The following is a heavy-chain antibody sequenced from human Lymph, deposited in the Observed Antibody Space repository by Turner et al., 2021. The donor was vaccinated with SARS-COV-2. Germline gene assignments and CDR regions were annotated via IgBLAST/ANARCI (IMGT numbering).Heavy chain of an antibody. D-gene: IGHD4-17*01. CDR3: ARDIPTTGDYFDY. CDR1: GLTFSTYS. CDR2: ISSSSSYI. J-gene: IGHJ4*02. Sequence: EVQLVESGGGLVKPGGSLRLSCAASGLTFSTYSMNWVRQAPGKGLEWISSISSSSSYIYYADSVKGRFTISRDDAKNSLYLQMNSLRAEDTAVYYCARDIPTTGDYFDYWGQGTLVTVSS. V-gene: IGHV3-21*01.